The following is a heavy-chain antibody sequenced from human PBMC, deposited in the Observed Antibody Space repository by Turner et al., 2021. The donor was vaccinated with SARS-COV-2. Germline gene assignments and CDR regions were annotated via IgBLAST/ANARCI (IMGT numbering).Heavy chain of an antibody. V-gene: IGHV4-4*02. Sequence: QESGPRLVEPSGTLSLMCSVPGVPVTTSSWWGWVRQAPGKGLEWIGEIYHTGSTNSNPSLRTRLSMSLDRSHNQFSLNLESMTAADTAVYYCVRVDGLVGAFDVWGQGTEVTVPS. D-gene: IGHD1-26*01. CDR2: IYHTGST. J-gene: IGHJ3*01. CDR3: VRVDGLVGAFDV. CDR1: GVPVTTSSW.